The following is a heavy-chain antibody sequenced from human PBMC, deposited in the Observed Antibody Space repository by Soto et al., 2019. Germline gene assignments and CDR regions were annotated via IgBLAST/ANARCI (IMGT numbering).Heavy chain of an antibody. CDR2: VDPSDSQT. Sequence: GESLKISCKGSGYSFAGYWITWVRQKPGKGLEWMGRVDPSDSQTYYSPSFRGHVTISVTKSITTVFLQWSSLGASDTAMYYCARQIYDSDTGPNFQYYFDSWGQGXPVTVSS. V-gene: IGHV5-10-1*01. D-gene: IGHD3-22*01. CDR1: GYSFAGYW. CDR3: ARQIYDSDTGPNFQYYFDS. J-gene: IGHJ4*02.